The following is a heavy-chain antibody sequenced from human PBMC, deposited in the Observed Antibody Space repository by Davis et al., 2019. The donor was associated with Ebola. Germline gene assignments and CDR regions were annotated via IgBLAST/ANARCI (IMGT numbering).Heavy chain of an antibody. CDR2: IIPIFGTA. D-gene: IGHD1-1*01. Sequence: SVKVSCKASGYTFTSYGISWVRQAPGQGLEWMGGIIPIFGTANYAQKFQGRVTITADESTSTAYMELSGLRSEDTAVFSCARGTPTTQETLGSWGQGTLVTVSS. V-gene: IGHV1-69*13. CDR1: GYTFTSYG. J-gene: IGHJ4*02. CDR3: ARGTPTTQETLGS.